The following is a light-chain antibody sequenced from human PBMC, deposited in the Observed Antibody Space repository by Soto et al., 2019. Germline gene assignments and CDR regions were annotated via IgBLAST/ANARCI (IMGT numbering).Light chain of an antibody. CDR1: QSVLYRSNNKNY. V-gene: IGKV4-1*01. CDR3: QQYYSTPPT. Sequence: DIVMTQSPDSLAVSLGERATINCKSSQSVLYRSNNKNYLAWYQQKPGQPPKLHIYWASTREAGVPDLFSGSGSGTDFTITISSLQAEDVAVYYCQQYYSTPPTFGQGTKVEIK. J-gene: IGKJ1*01. CDR2: WAS.